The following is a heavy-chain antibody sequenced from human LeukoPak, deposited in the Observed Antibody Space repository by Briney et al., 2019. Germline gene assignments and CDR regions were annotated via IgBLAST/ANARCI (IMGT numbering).Heavy chain of an antibody. D-gene: IGHD6-19*01. CDR1: GFTFSSYA. V-gene: IGHV3-23*01. J-gene: IGHJ4*02. Sequence: GGSLRLSCAASGFTFSSYAMSWVRQAPGKGLEWVSTISNNGGRIYYADSVKGRFTISRDNSKNTLYLQMNSLRAEDTAVYYCAKDIGYSSGWTFDYWGQGTLVTVSS. CDR2: ISNNGGRI. CDR3: AKDIGYSSGWTFDY.